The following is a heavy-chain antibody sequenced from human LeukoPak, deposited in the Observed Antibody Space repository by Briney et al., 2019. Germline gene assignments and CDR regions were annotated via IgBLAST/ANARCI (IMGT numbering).Heavy chain of an antibody. CDR3: ARVVAVAGRAFDI. D-gene: IGHD6-19*01. Sequence: PGGSLRLSCAASGFTFSSCSMNWVRQAPGKGLEWVSSISSSSSYIYYADSVKGRFTISRDNAKNSLYLQMNSLRAEDTAAYYCARVVAVAGRAFDIWGQGTMVTVSS. J-gene: IGHJ3*02. CDR1: GFTFSSCS. CDR2: ISSSSSYI. V-gene: IGHV3-21*01.